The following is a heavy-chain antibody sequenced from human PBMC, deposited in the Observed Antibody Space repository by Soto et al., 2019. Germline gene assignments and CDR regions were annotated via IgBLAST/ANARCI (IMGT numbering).Heavy chain of an antibody. CDR3: TRFMVRGVSPSLYYYYGMDV. V-gene: IGHV3-49*03. CDR1: GFTFGDYA. D-gene: IGHD3-10*01. CDR2: IRSKAYGGTT. Sequence: GGSLRLFCTASGFTFGDYAMSWFRQAPGKGLEWVGFIRSKAYGGTTEYAASVKGRFTISRVDSKSIAYLQMNSLKTEDTAVYYCTRFMVRGVSPSLYYYYGMDVWGQGTTVTVSS. J-gene: IGHJ6*02.